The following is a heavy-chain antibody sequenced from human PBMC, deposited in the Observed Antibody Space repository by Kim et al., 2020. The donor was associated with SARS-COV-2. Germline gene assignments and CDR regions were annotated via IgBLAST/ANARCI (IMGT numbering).Heavy chain of an antibody. Sequence: SETLSLTCAVYGGSFSGYYWSWIRQPPGKGLEWIGEINHSGSTNYNPSLKSRVTISVDTSKNQFSLKLSSVTAADTAVYYCASPKRGGGYDFFDYWGQGTLVTVSS. J-gene: IGHJ4*02. D-gene: IGHD5-12*01. CDR1: GGSFSGYY. CDR3: ASPKRGGGYDFFDY. V-gene: IGHV4-34*01. CDR2: INHSGST.